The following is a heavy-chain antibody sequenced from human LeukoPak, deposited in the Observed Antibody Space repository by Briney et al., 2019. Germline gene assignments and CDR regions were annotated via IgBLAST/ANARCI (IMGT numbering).Heavy chain of an antibody. J-gene: IGHJ3*02. V-gene: IGHV1-69*05. Sequence: VASVKVSCKASGGTFSSYAISWVRQAPGQGLEWMGGIIPIFGTANYAQKFQGRVTITTDESTSTAYMELSSLRSEDTAVYYCARGSRITGDGPGAFDIWGQGTMVTVSS. CDR1: GGTFSSYA. CDR2: IIPIFGTA. CDR3: ARGSRITGDGPGAFDI. D-gene: IGHD1-20*01.